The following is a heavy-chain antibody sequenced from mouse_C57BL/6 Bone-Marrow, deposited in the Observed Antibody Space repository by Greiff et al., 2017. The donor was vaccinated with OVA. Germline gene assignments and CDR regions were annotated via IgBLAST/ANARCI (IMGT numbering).Heavy chain of an antibody. D-gene: IGHD2-3*01. CDR3: ARHEDGYYASYFDY. V-gene: IGHV1-82*01. CDR1: GYAFSSSW. CDR2: IYPGDGDT. J-gene: IGHJ2*01. Sequence: VQRVESGPELVKPGASVKISCKASGYAFSSSWMNWVKQRPGKGLEWIGRIYPGDGDTNYNGKFKGKATLTAYKSSSTAYMQLSSLTSEDSAVYFCARHEDGYYASYFDYWGQGTTLTVSS.